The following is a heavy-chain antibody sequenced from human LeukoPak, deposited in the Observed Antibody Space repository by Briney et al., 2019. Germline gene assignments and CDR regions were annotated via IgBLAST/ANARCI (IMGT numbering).Heavy chain of an antibody. J-gene: IGHJ6*03. CDR3: ARPPYSSSSHYYYYYMDV. V-gene: IGHV4-34*01. CDR1: GGSFSGYY. D-gene: IGHD6-6*01. CDR2: INHSGSA. Sequence: SETLSLTCAVYGGSFSGYYWSWIRQPPGKGLEWIGEINHSGSANCNPSLKSRVTISVDTSKNQFSLKLRSVTAADTAVYYCARPPYSSSSHYYYYYMDVLGKGTTVTVSS.